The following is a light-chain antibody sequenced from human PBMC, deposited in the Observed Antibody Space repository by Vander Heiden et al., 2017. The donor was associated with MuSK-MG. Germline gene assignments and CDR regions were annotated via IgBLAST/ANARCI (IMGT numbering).Light chain of an antibody. Sequence: DIVMTQSPESLAVSLGERATINCKSSQSVLYSSNNKNYLAWYQQKPGQPPKLLIYWASTRESGVPDRVSGSGSGTDFTLTISSLQAEDVAVYYCQQDYTTPWTFGQGTKVEIK. CDR2: WAS. V-gene: IGKV4-1*01. CDR3: QQDYTTPWT. CDR1: QSVLYSSNNKNY. J-gene: IGKJ1*01.